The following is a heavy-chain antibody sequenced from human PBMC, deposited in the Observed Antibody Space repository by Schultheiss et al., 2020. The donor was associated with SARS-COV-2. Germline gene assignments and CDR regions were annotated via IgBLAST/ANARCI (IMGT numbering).Heavy chain of an antibody. V-gene: IGHV4-39*07. D-gene: IGHD3-16*01. CDR3: ARGTYGYYYFGMDV. CDR1: GGSISSGSYY. J-gene: IGHJ6*02. Sequence: ETLSLTCTVSGGSISSGSYYWSWIRQPPGKGLEWIGEINHSGSTNYNPSLKSRVTISVDTSKNQFSLKLSSVTAADTAIYYCARGTYGYYYFGMDVWGQGTTVTVSS. CDR2: INHSGST.